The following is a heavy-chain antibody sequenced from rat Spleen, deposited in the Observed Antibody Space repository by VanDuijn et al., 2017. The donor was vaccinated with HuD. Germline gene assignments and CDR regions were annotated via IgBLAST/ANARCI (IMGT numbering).Heavy chain of an antibody. V-gene: IGHV2S75*01. CDR2: VWGHGKT. J-gene: IGHJ4*01. CDR3: TRESWGYVMDA. D-gene: IGHD5-1*01. CDR1: GFSLTNYG. Sequence: QVQLKESGPVLVQASETLSLTCTVSGFSLTNYGVIWVRQSPGKGLEWMGIVWGHGKTDYNSALKSRRSINRDNSKSQGFLKRNSLQADDTAIYYCTRESWGYVMDAWGQGASVTVSS.